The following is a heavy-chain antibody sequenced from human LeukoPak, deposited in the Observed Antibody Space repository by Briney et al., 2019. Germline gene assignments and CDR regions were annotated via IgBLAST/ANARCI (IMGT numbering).Heavy chain of an antibody. Sequence: PGGSLRLSCAASGFTFSSYAMSWVCQAPGKGLEWVSAITGSGLSPYLADSVKDRFTISRDNSKNTLYLQMNGLRAEDTAIYYCAKETTISGVVTAFDYWGQGTLVSVSS. CDR3: AKETTISGVVTAFDY. CDR2: ITGSGLSP. CDR1: GFTFSSYA. J-gene: IGHJ4*02. V-gene: IGHV3-23*01. D-gene: IGHD3-3*01.